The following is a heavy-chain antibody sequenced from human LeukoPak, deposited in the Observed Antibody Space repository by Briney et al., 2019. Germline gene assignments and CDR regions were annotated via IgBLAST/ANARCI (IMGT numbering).Heavy chain of an antibody. D-gene: IGHD3-22*01. Sequence: GGSLRLSCAASGFTFSSYSMNWVRQAPGKGLEWVSNISSSSSTIYYADSVKGRFTISRDNAKNSLYLQMNSLRAEDTAVYYCARERHSYYYDSSGYYTYFNWFDPWGQGTLVTVSS. J-gene: IGHJ5*02. CDR3: ARERHSYYYDSSGYYTYFNWFDP. CDR1: GFTFSSYS. CDR2: ISSSSSTI. V-gene: IGHV3-48*01.